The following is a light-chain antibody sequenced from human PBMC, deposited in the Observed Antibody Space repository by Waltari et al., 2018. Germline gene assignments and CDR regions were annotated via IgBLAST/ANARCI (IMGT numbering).Light chain of an antibody. Sequence: DTVMTQSPDSLAVSLGERATINCKSSQRVLYSANNKNYLAWYQPKPGQPPTLLIYWASTRESGVPDRFRGSGSGTDFTLTISSLQAEDVAVYYCQQYYSIPYTFGQGTKLEIK. CDR3: QQYYSIPYT. J-gene: IGKJ2*01. CDR2: WAS. V-gene: IGKV4-1*01. CDR1: QRVLYSANNKNY.